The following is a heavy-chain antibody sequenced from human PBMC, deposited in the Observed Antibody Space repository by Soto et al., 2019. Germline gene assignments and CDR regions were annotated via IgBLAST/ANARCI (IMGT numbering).Heavy chain of an antibody. V-gene: IGHV4-39*01. CDR1: GGSINDDTYY. D-gene: IGHD2-8*01. J-gene: IGHJ5*02. CDR3: ARIHCTSHGFVTLDP. CDR2: SYYSGTS. Sequence: QLQLQESGPGLVKPSETLSLTCTVSGGSINDDTYYWGWIRQPPGKGLEWIGSSYYSGTSSYNPSLESRVTMAADTSKKQFSIRMRSITAKDTAVYYYARIHCTSHGFVTLDPGGHGTLVTVSS.